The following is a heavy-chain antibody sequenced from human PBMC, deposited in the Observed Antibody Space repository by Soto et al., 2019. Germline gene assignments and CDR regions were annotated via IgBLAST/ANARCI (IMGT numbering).Heavy chain of an antibody. J-gene: IGHJ3*02. CDR1: GFTFSSYG. Sequence: QVQLVESGGGVVQPGRSLRLSCAASGFTFSSYGMHWVRQAPGKGLEWVAVIWYDGSNKYYADSVKGRFTISRDNSKNTLYLQMNSLRAEDTAVYYCARPIEMATIRVPGAFDIWGQGTMVTVSS. CDR2: IWYDGSNK. CDR3: ARPIEMATIRVPGAFDI. V-gene: IGHV3-33*01. D-gene: IGHD5-12*01.